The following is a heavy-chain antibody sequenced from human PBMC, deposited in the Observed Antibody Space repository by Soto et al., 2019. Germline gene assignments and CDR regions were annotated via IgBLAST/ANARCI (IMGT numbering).Heavy chain of an antibody. CDR1: GFTFSSYA. CDR3: ARDPRPLRV. J-gene: IGHJ6*02. D-gene: IGHD6-6*01. Sequence: GGSLRLSCAASGFTFSSYAMHWVRQAPGKGLEWVAVISYDGSNKYYADSVKGRFTTSRDNSKNTLYLQMNSLRAEDTAVYYCARDPRPLRVWGQGTTVTVSS. V-gene: IGHV3-30-3*01. CDR2: ISYDGSNK.